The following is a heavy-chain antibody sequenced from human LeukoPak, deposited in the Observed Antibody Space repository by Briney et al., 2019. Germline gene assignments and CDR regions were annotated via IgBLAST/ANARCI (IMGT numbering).Heavy chain of an antibody. Sequence: SQTLSLTCTVSGGSISSGGYYWSWIRQPPGKGLEWTGYIYHSGSTYYNPSLKSRVTISVDRSKNQFSLKLSSVTAADTAVYYCARSWSGATYDWGQGTLVTVSS. D-gene: IGHD1-26*01. CDR2: IYHSGST. J-gene: IGHJ4*02. CDR3: ARSWSGATYD. V-gene: IGHV4-30-2*01. CDR1: GGSISSGGYY.